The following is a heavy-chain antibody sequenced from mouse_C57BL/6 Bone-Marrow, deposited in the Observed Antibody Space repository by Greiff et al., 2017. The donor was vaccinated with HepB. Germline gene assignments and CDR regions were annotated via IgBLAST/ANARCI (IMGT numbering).Heavy chain of an antibody. V-gene: IGHV5-4*01. CDR2: ISDGGSYT. Sequence: EVKLMESGGGLVKPGGSLKLSCAASGFTFSSYAMSWVRQTPEKRLEWVATISDGGSYTYYPDNVKGRFTISRDKAKNNLYLQMSHLKSEDTAMYCCARDPAAYDYGAYWGQGTLVTVSA. D-gene: IGHD2-4*01. J-gene: IGHJ3*01. CDR1: GFTFSSYA. CDR3: ARDPAAYDYGAY.